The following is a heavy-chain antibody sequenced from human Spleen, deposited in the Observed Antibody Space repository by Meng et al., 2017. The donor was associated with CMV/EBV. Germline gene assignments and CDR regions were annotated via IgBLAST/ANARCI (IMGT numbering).Heavy chain of an antibody. D-gene: IGHD4-17*01. CDR3: AKSIDFGDYDLDD. CDR2: VSASDGGA. J-gene: IGHJ4*02. CDR1: GFSFSSYA. V-gene: IGHV3-23*01. Sequence: GGSLRLSCATSGFSFSSYAMNWVRQAPGKGREWVSSVSASDGGAYYAGPVKGRFTISRDNSKDTLYLQMDSLRVEDTAVYYCAKSIDFGDYDLDDWGQGTQVTVSS.